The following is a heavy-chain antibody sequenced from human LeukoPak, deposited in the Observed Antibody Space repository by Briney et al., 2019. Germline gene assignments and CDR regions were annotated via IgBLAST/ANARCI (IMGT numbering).Heavy chain of an antibody. J-gene: IGHJ4*02. D-gene: IGHD1-26*01. CDR1: GVSISTSRYY. V-gene: IGHV4-39*07. CDR2: IYYTGPT. CDR3: ARDVSGSLHY. Sequence: SETLSLTCTVSGVSISTSRYYWGWIRQPPGKGLEWIGNIYYTGPTYYNASLESRVTISLDTSKNQFFLKLSSVTAADTAVYYCARDVSGSLHYWGQGTLVTVSS.